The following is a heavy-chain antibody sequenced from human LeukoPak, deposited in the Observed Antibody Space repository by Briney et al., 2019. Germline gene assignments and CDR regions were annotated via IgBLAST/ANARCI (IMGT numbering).Heavy chain of an antibody. CDR2: IYPGDSDT. J-gene: IGHJ4*02. Sequence: GESLKISCKSSGYSFTSYWIGRVRQMPGKGLEWMGIIYPGDSDTRYSPSFQGQVTISADKSISTAFLQWSSLKASDTAMYYCARLDPPYYGSGSSDHWGQGTLVTVSS. D-gene: IGHD3-10*01. CDR3: ARLDPPYYGSGSSDH. CDR1: GYSFTSYW. V-gene: IGHV5-51*01.